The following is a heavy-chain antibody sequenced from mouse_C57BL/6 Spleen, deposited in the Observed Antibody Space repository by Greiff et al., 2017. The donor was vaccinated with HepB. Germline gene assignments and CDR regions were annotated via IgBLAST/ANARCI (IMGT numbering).Heavy chain of an antibody. CDR3: ARPYYDYGGFDY. CDR2: ISSGSSTI. V-gene: IGHV5-17*01. CDR1: GFTFSDYG. J-gene: IGHJ2*01. Sequence: EVKLMESGGGLVKPGGSLKLSCAASGFTFSDYGMHWVRQAPEKGLEWVAYISSGSSTIYYADTVKGRFTISRDNAKNTLFLQMTSLRSEDTAMYYCARPYYDYGGFDYWGQGTTLTVSS. D-gene: IGHD2-4*01.